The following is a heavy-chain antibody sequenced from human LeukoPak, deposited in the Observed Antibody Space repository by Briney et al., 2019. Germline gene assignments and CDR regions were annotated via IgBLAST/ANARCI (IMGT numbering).Heavy chain of an antibody. Sequence: GRSLRLSCAASGFTFDDYAMHWVRQAPGKGLEGVSGISWNSGSIDYADSVKGRFTISRDNAKNSLYLQMNSLRAEDTALYYCAKGGYYDSSGLIDYWGQGTLVTVSS. V-gene: IGHV3-9*01. J-gene: IGHJ4*02. CDR3: AKGGYYDSSGLIDY. D-gene: IGHD3-22*01. CDR2: ISWNSGSI. CDR1: GFTFDDYA.